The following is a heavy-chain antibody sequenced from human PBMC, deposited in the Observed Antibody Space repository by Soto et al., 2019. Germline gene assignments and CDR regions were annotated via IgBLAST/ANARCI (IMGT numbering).Heavy chain of an antibody. D-gene: IGHD3-10*01. CDR2: INPNSGNI. CDR3: ARGPASGSYYLLDY. J-gene: IGHJ4*02. CDR1: GNTFTSYD. Sequence: QVQLVQSGAEVKKPGASVKVSCKASGNTFTSYDINWVREATGHGLEWMGWINPNSGNIGYAQKFQGRVTMTRDTAIRTAYMEVSRLRSDDTAVYYCARGPASGSYYLLDYWGQGTLVTVSS. V-gene: IGHV1-8*01.